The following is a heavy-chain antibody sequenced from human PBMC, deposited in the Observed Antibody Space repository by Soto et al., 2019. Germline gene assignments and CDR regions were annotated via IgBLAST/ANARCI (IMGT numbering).Heavy chain of an antibody. CDR1: GGTFSSYA. D-gene: IGHD3-22*01. CDR2: IIPIFGTA. J-gene: IGHJ3*02. CDR3: ARASAPYYYDSSVWVRQAFDI. Sequence: QVQLVQSGAEVKKPGSSVKVSCKASGGTFSSYAISWVRQAPGQWLEWMGGIIPIFGTANYAQKFQGRVTINADESTTTAYMELSSLRCEDTALYYCARASAPYYYDSSVWVRQAFDIWSQGTMVTVSS. V-gene: IGHV1-69*01.